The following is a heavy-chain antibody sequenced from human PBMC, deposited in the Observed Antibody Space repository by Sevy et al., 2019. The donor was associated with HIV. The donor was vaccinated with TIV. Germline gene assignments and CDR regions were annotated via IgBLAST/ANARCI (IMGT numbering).Heavy chain of an antibody. J-gene: IGHJ4*02. CDR2: IRQDXSEK. V-gene: IGHV3-7*01. CDR3: GXEDFWRFDY. CDR1: GFTFSSYY. Sequence: GGSLRLSCVASGFTFSSYYMSWVRQAPGRGPECVAKIRQDXSEKYYVDSVKGRFTVSRDNAKNSLSLQMDSLRAEDTAVYYCGXEDFWRFDYWGQGSLVTVSS.